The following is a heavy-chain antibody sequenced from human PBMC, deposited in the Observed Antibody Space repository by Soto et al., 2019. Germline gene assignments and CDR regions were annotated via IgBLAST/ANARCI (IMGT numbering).Heavy chain of an antibody. Sequence: SETLSLTCTVSGGSISSSSYYWGWIRQPPGKGLEWIGSIYYSGSTYYNPSLKSRVTISVDTSKNQFSLKLSSVTAADTAVYYCASPSSPTGYYYYGMDVWGQGTTVT. CDR2: IYYSGST. D-gene: IGHD6-13*01. CDR1: GGSISSSSYY. V-gene: IGHV4-39*01. CDR3: ASPSSPTGYYYYGMDV. J-gene: IGHJ6*02.